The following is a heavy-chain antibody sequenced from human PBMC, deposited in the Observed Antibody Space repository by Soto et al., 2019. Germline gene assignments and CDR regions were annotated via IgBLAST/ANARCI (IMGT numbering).Heavy chain of an antibody. CDR1: GGSISSGDYY. CDR3: ARWVYSYGSYYFDY. J-gene: IGHJ4*02. V-gene: IGHV4-30-4*02. Sequence: SETLSLTCTVSGGSISSGDYYWSWIRQPPGKGLEWIGYIYYSGSTYYNPSLKSRVAISLDTSKSQFSLKLNSVTAAVSVVYFCARWVYSYGSYYFDYWGQGTLVTVSS. D-gene: IGHD5-18*01. CDR2: IYYSGST.